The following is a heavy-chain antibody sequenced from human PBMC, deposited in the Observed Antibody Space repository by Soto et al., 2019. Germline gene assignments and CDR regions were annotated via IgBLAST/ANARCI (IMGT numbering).Heavy chain of an antibody. V-gene: IGHV3-23*01. Sequence: PGGSLRLSCAAFGFTFSSCAMSWVRQAPGKGLEWVSAISDSGGNTYYADSVKGRFTISRDNSKTTLYLQMNSLRAEDTAIYYCAKPRGYYYDSSGYEYWGQGIXVTVSS. CDR3: AKPRGYYYDSSGYEY. CDR2: ISDSGGNT. CDR1: GFTFSSCA. J-gene: IGHJ4*02. D-gene: IGHD3-22*01.